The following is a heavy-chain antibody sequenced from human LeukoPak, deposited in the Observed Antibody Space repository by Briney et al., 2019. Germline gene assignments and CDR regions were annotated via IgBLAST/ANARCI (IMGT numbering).Heavy chain of an antibody. CDR1: GFTFSIYA. J-gene: IGHJ4*02. V-gene: IGHV3-23*01. CDR2: ISGSGDYT. D-gene: IGHD3-10*01. CDR3: AKTFGDALFAY. Sequence: GGSLRLSCAASGFTFSIYAMGWVRQAPGKGLEWVSAISGSGDYTYYADSVKGRFTISRDNSKNTLYLQMNSLRAEDTAVYYCAKTFGDALFAYWGQGTLVTVSS.